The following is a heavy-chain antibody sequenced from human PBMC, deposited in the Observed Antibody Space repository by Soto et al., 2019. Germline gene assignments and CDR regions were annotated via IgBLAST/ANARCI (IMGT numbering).Heavy chain of an antibody. J-gene: IGHJ6*02. Sequence: PGGSLRLSCAASGFAIRTYGINWVRHAPGRGLEWVSSISSSGSVIYYTDSVKGRFIISRDNGRNSLFLQMNSLRAEDTGVYYCARNGADYDVSTGYYDYYCHGKEVWGQGTTVTFSS. D-gene: IGHD3-9*01. CDR2: ISSSGSVI. V-gene: IGHV3-21*01. CDR3: ARNGADYDVSTGYYDYYCHGKEV. CDR1: GFAIRTYG.